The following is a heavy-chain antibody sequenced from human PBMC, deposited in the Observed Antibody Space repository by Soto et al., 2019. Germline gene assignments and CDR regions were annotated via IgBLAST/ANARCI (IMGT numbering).Heavy chain of an antibody. CDR1: GFTFSSYA. Sequence: PGGSLRLSCAASGFTFSSYAMSWVRQAPGKGLEWVSAISGSGGSTYYADSVKGRFTISRDNSKNTLYLQMNSLRAEDTAVYYCAKILEPRSISAPGDDYMDVWGKGTTVTVSS. J-gene: IGHJ6*03. CDR2: ISGSGGST. D-gene: IGHD3-10*01. CDR3: AKILEPRSISAPGDDYMDV. V-gene: IGHV3-23*01.